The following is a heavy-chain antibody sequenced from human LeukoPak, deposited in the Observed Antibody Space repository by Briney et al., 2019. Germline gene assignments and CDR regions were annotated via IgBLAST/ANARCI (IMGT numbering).Heavy chain of an antibody. V-gene: IGHV4-38-2*02. Sequence: GSIYHSGSTYYNPSLKSRVTISLDTSKNQFSLRLTSVTAADTAVYYCARAAAGYSYRGLDYWGQGTLVTVSS. CDR3: ARAAAGYSYRGLDY. J-gene: IGHJ4*02. D-gene: IGHD6-13*01. CDR2: IYHSGST.